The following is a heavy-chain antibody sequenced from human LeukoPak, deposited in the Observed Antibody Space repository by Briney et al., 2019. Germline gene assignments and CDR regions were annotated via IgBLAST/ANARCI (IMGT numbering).Heavy chain of an antibody. J-gene: IGHJ4*02. V-gene: IGHV7-4-1*02. CDR3: ARRDHSGSYQISPGDFDY. Sequence: ASVKVSCKASGYTFNSYGMNWVRQAPGQGLEWMGGINTNTGNPTYAQGFTGRFVFSLDTSVSTAYLQISSLKAEDTAVYYCARRDHSGSYQISPGDFDYWGQGTLVTVSS. CDR1: GYTFNSYG. CDR2: INTNTGNP. D-gene: IGHD1-26*01.